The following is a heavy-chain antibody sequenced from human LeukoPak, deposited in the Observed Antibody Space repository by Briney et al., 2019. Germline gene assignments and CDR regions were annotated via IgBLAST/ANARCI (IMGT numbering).Heavy chain of an antibody. Sequence: PSETLSLTCTVSGGSFSSYYWGWIRQPAGKRLEWIGRIYTSGSTTYNPSLKSRVTMSVDTSKNQFSLQLRSVTAADTAVYYCAGDIGDSGYDYMFDSWGQGSLVTVSS. V-gene: IGHV4-4*07. CDR1: GGSFSSYY. CDR3: AGDIGDSGYDYMFDS. CDR2: IYTSGST. D-gene: IGHD5-12*01. J-gene: IGHJ4*02.